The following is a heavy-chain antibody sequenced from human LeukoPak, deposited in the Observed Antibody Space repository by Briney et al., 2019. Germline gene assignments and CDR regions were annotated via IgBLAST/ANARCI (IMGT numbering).Heavy chain of an antibody. V-gene: IGHV4-4*07. J-gene: IGHJ4*02. CDR3: ARILGGMGFDY. D-gene: IGHD4-23*01. CDR2: IYTSGST. CDR1: GGSISSSY. Sequence: SETLSLTCTVSGGSISSSYWSWIRQPAGKGLEWIGRIYTSGSTNYNPSLKSRVTISVDTSKIQFSLKLNSVTAADTAVYYCARILGGMGFDYWGQGTLVTVSS.